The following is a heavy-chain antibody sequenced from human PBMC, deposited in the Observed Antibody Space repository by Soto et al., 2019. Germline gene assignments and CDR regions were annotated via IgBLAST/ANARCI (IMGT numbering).Heavy chain of an antibody. V-gene: IGHV5-51*01. CDR1: GYSFTSYW. CDR2: IYPGDSDT. CDR3: ARPDTHGDANRSLNAAFDF. Sequence: WESLKISCKGSGYSFTSYWIGWVRQMPGKGLEWMGIIYPGDSDTRYSPSFQGQVNISADKSISTAYLQWSSLKASDTAMYYCARPDTHGDANRSLNAAFDFWGKGTLVTVSS. J-gene: IGHJ4*02. D-gene: IGHD4-17*01.